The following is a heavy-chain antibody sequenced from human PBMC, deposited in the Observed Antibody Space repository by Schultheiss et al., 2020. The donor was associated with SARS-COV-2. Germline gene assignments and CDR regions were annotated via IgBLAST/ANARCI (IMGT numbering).Heavy chain of an antibody. V-gene: IGHV1-69*01. Sequence: GGSLRLSCKASGGTFSSYAISWVRQAPGQGLEWMGGIIPIFGTANYAQKFQGRVTITADESTSTAYMELSSLRSEDTAVYYCAREHTDIDYWGQGTLVTVSS. CDR1: GGTFSSYA. J-gene: IGHJ4*02. CDR2: IIPIFGTA. CDR3: AREHTDIDY.